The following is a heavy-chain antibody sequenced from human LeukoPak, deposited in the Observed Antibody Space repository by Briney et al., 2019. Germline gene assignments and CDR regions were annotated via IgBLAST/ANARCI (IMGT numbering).Heavy chain of an antibody. J-gene: IGHJ4*02. D-gene: IGHD3-22*01. CDR3: ARLLVVGITPLDF. V-gene: IGHV4-34*01. Sequence: SETLSLTCAVYGGSFSGYYWSWIRQPPGKGLEWIGEIDHSGSTNYNPSLKSRVTISVDTSKNQFSLKLSSVTAADAAVYYCARLLVVGITPLDFWGQGTLVTVSS. CDR1: GGSFSGYY. CDR2: IDHSGST.